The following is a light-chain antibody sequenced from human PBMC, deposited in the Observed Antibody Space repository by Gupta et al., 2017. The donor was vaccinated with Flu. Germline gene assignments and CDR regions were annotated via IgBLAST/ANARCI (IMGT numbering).Light chain of an antibody. CDR1: SSNLGKSYN. Sequence: TTTCTWTSSNLGKSYNVCCCQQPPQAAPMVLMYGNRRRSSVLPECFSASKSATSASMTSTGLQEEDAADYYYQADDNSRNGYVFGSGTKVTVL. CDR2: GNR. J-gene: IGLJ1*01. CDR3: QADDNSRNGYV. V-gene: IGLV1-40*01.